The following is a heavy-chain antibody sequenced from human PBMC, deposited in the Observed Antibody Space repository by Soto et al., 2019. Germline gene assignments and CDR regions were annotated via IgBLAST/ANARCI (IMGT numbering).Heavy chain of an antibody. J-gene: IGHJ4*02. CDR1: GFTFSSYA. V-gene: IGHV3-23*01. CDR3: ARGWTFDL. CDR2: TNGGGDST. D-gene: IGHD1-1*01. Sequence: HPGGSLRLSCAASGFTFSSYAMSWVRQAPGKGLEWVSGTNGGGDSTYFADSVRGRITISRDNSKNTLFLQMNSLRAEDTAVYYCARGWTFDLWGQGTLVTVSS.